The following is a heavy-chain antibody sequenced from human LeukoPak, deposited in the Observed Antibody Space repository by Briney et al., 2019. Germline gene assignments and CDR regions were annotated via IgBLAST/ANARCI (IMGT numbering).Heavy chain of an antibody. J-gene: IGHJ6*02. CDR1: GYTFTSYD. V-gene: IGHV1-8*01. Sequence: ASVKVSCKASGYTFTSYDINWVRQATGQGLEWMGWMNPNSGNTGYAQKFQGRVTMTRNTSISTAYMELSSLRSKDTAVYYCARAGEGTGYSSSWYYPKRYYYYYYAMDVWGQGTTVTVSS. D-gene: IGHD6-13*01. CDR3: ARAGEGTGYSSSWYYPKRYYYYYYAMDV. CDR2: MNPNSGNT.